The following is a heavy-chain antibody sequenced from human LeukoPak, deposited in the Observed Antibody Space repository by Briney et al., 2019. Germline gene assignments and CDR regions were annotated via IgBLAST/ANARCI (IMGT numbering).Heavy chain of an antibody. J-gene: IGHJ5*02. Sequence: GGSLRLSCAASGFTFSEYYMSWVRQAPGKGLEWVSNIRSNGRDTYYADSVKGRFTISRDNSKNTLYLEMNILRAEDTAVYYCAKGGYTTCFDPWVQGTLATVSS. CDR2: IRSNGRDT. V-gene: IGHV3-23*01. CDR3: AKGGYTTCFDP. CDR1: GFTFSEYY. D-gene: IGHD2-15*01.